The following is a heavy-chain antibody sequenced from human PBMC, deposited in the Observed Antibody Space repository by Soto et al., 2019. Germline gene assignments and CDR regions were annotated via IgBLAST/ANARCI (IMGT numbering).Heavy chain of an antibody. CDR1: GFTFSSYR. Sequence: GGSLRLSCAASGFTFSSYRMHWVRQAPGKGLEWVAVISYDGSNKYYADSVKGRFTISRDNSKNTLYLQMNSLRAEDTAVYYCAKGDIVVVPAARPYYYGMDVWGQGTTVTTSS. CDR3: AKGDIVVVPAARPYYYGMDV. V-gene: IGHV3-30*18. J-gene: IGHJ6*02. CDR2: ISYDGSNK. D-gene: IGHD2-2*01.